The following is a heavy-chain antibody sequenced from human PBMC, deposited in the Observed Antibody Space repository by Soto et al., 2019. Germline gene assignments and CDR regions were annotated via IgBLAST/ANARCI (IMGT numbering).Heavy chain of an antibody. J-gene: IGHJ6*02. CDR2: IRSKANSYAT. D-gene: IGHD1-1*01. CDR3: TRLQRSLAHHYYCYYVIYX. Sequence: PWGSLRLSCAASGCTFSGSAMHWVRQASGPGLEWVFRIRSKANSYATAYAASVKGRFTISRYDSKNTAYLQMNSLKNEDTAVYYCTRLQRSLAHHYYCYYVIYXWGQVTLFTVS. CDR1: GCTFSGSA. V-gene: IGHV3-73*01.